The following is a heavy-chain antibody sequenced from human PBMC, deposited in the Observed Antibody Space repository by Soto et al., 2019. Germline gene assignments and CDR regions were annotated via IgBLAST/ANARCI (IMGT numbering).Heavy chain of an antibody. CDR2: INHSGST. Sequence: SEILSLTCAVYGGSFSGYYWSWIRQPPGKGLEWIGEINHSGSTNYNPSLKSRVTISVDTSKNQFSLKLGSVTAADTAVYYCARGDGGGLLWFGELSDYYYYMDVWGKGTTVTVSS. J-gene: IGHJ6*03. D-gene: IGHD3-10*01. CDR3: ARGDGGGLLWFGELSDYYYYMDV. CDR1: GGSFSGYY. V-gene: IGHV4-34*01.